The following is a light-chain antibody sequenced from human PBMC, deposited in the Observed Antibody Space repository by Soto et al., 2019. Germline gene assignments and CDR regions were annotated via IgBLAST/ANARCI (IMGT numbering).Light chain of an antibody. CDR3: QQIYITPYT. CDR2: TSS. CDR1: QSINRY. Sequence: DIQMTQSPSSLSVSVGDRVTITCRASQSINRYLNWYQQKPGKAPKLLIYTSSNLQSGVPSRFSGSGFGTDFNLTISSLQPEDFATYYCQQIYITPYTFGQGTKLETK. J-gene: IGKJ2*01. V-gene: IGKV1-39*01.